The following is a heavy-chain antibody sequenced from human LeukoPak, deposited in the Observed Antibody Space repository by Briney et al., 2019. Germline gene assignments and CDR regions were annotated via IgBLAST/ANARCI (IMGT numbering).Heavy chain of an antibody. Sequence: GGSLRLSCVASGFTFSSYGIHWVRQAPGKGLEWVAFIRYDGSNKYHADSAKGRFTISRDNSKNTLYLQMNSLRAEDTAVYYCARGPSGYHNTGGQGTLVTVSS. D-gene: IGHD5-12*01. J-gene: IGHJ4*02. V-gene: IGHV3-30*02. CDR1: GFTFSSYG. CDR2: IRYDGSNK. CDR3: ARGPSGYHNT.